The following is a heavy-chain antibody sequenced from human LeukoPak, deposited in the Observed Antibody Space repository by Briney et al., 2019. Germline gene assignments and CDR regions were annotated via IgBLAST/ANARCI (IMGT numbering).Heavy chain of an antibody. CDR3: ARVPTTGYSSGWLDY. CDR1: GYTFTGYY. Sequence: ASVKVSCKASGYTFTGYYMHWVRQAPGQGLEWMGWINPNSGGTNYAQKFQGRVTMTRDTSISTAYMELSRLRSDDTAVYYCARVPTTGYSSGWLDYWGQGSLVTVSS. CDR2: INPNSGGT. D-gene: IGHD6-19*01. V-gene: IGHV1-2*02. J-gene: IGHJ4*02.